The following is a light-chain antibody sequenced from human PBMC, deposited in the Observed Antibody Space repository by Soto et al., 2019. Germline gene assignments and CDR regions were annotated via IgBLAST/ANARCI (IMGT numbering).Light chain of an antibody. J-gene: IGLJ2*01. Sequence: QSALTQPPSASGSPGQSVTISCTGTSSDVGIYNYVSWYQQHPGKAPKLMIFEFGKRPSGVPNRFAGSKSGNTASLTVSGLQAEDEADYYCSSYAGSNNVVFGGGTKLTV. CDR3: SSYAGSNNVV. CDR2: EFG. CDR1: SSDVGIYNY. V-gene: IGLV2-8*01.